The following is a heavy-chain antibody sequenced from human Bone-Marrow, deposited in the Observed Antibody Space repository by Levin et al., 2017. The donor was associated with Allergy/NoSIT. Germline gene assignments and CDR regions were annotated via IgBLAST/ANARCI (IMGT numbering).Heavy chain of an antibody. V-gene: IGHV3-30-3*01. CDR3: ARDQTVTTPLYYYYYYGMDV. CDR2: ISYDGSNK. J-gene: IGHJ6*02. D-gene: IGHD4-17*01. CDR1: GFTFSSYA. Sequence: GGSLRLSCAASGFTFSSYAMHWVRQAPGKGLEWVAVISYDGSNKYYADSVKGRFTISRDNSKNTLYLQMNSLRAEDTAVYYCARDQTVTTPLYYYYYYGMDVWGQGTTVTVSS.